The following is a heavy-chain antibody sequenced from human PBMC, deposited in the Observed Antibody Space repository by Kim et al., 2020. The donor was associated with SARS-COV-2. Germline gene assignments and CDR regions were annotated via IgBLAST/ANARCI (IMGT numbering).Heavy chain of an antibody. CDR3: AKHSGFDYYYDTTGHYYSLEH. D-gene: IGHD3-22*01. J-gene: IGHJ4*01. Sequence: GGSLRLSCAASGFTFSSYAMSWVRQAPGKGLEWVSGISGSGFNTYYADSGKGRLSISRDNSKNTLYLQMNSLRAEDTAVYYCAKHSGFDYYYDTTGHYYSLEHWGHGTLVTVSS. V-gene: IGHV3-23*01. CDR1: GFTFSSYA. CDR2: ISGSGFNT.